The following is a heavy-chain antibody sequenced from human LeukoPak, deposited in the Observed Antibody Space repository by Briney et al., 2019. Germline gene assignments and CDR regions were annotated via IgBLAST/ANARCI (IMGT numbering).Heavy chain of an antibody. CDR1: GYTFTSYG. CDR2: ISAYNGYT. Sequence: GASPKVSCKASGYTFTSYGISWVRQAPGQGREWMGRISAYNGYTNDAQKFQGRGTITADKSTSTAYMELSSLRSEDTAVYYCASERVCTSCYTDYYYYYGMDVWGQGTTVTVSS. V-gene: IGHV1-18*01. CDR3: ASERVCTSCYTDYYYYYGMDV. J-gene: IGHJ6*02. D-gene: IGHD2-2*02.